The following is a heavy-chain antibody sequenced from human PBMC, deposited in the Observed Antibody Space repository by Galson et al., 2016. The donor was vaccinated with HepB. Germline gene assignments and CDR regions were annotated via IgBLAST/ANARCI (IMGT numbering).Heavy chain of an antibody. CDR3: ARELLGLDY. D-gene: IGHD2-8*02. CDR1: GFTFSNYA. Sequence: SLRLSCAASGFTFSNYAAHWVRQAPGKGLEWVATISYDGRNKFYADSVKGRFTISRDNSLNTLYLQMNSLRGEDTALYYCARELLGLDYWGREPWSPSPQ. J-gene: IGHJ4*02. V-gene: IGHV3-30*04. CDR2: ISYDGRNK.